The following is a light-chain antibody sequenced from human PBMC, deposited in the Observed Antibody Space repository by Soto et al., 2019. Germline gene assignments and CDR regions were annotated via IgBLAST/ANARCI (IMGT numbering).Light chain of an antibody. V-gene: IGKV2-28*01. Sequence: DVVMTQSPLSLPVMPGEPASISCRSSQSLLHSNGYNFLDWYLQRPGQSPRLLIYLASNRSSVVAERFSSSGSGTHFTLKISRVEAAHVGLYYCMQALHSPRTFGQGTQVDSK. J-gene: IGKJ1*01. CDR3: MQALHSPRT. CDR2: LAS. CDR1: QSLLHSNGYNF.